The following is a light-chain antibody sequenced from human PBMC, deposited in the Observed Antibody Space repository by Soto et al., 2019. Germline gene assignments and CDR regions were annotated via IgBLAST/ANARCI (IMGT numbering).Light chain of an antibody. V-gene: IGKV3-20*01. CDR2: GAS. Sequence: EIVLTQSPGTLSLSPGERATLSCRASQSITNSYLAWYQQKPGQAPRLLVYGASSRATGIPDRFSGSGSGTDFTLTISRLEPEDFAVYYCQQYGSSRFTFGPGTIVDIK. CDR3: QQYGSSRFT. J-gene: IGKJ3*01. CDR1: QSITNSY.